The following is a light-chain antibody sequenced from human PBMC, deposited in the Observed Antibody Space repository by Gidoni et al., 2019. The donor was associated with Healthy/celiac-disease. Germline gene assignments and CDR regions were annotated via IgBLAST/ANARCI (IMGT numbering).Light chain of an antibody. Sequence: EIVLTQSTGTLSLSPGERATLPRRASQSVRSSYLAGYQQKPGKAPRLLIYGASSRATGIPDRFSGSGSWTDFTLTISRREAEDFAVYYCQQYGSSRTWTFGRGTKVEIK. V-gene: IGKV3-20*01. CDR2: GAS. J-gene: IGKJ1*01. CDR1: QSVRSSY. CDR3: QQYGSSRTWT.